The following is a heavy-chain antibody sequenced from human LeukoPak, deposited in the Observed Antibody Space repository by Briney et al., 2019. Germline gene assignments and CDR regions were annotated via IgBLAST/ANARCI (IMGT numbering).Heavy chain of an antibody. D-gene: IGHD2-15*01. CDR1: GGSISSYY. CDR2: IYYSGST. Sequence: SETLSLTCTVSGGSISSYYWSWIRQPPGKGLEWMGYIYYSGSTNYNPSLKSRVTISVDTSKNQFSLKLSSVTAADTAVYYCARGIGYCSGGSCYTVGGDYYYYGMDVWGQGPRSPSP. J-gene: IGHJ6*02. CDR3: ARGIGYCSGGSCYTVGGDYYYYGMDV. V-gene: IGHV4-59*13.